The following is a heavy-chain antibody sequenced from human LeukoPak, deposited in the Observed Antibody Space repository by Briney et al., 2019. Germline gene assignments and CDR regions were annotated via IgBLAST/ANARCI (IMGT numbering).Heavy chain of an antibody. V-gene: IGHV4-39*01. J-gene: IGHJ4*02. D-gene: IGHD3-22*01. CDR2: IYYSGST. CDR3: ARWYYDSSGYQFDY. CDR1: GGSISSSSYY. Sequence: SETLSLTCTVSGGSISSSSYYWGWIRQPPGKGLEWIGSIYYSGSTYYNPSLKSRVTIYVDTSKSQFSLNLNSVTAADTAVYYCARWYYDSSGYQFDYWGQGTLVTVSS.